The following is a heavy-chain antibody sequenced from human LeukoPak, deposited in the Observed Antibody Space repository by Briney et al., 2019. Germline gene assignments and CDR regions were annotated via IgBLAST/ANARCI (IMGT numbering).Heavy chain of an antibody. CDR1: GYTFTSHG. Sequence: ASVKGSCKASGYTFTSHGISWVRQAPGQGLEWMGWISAYNGNANYAQKLQGRVTMTTDTSTSTAYMELRSLRSDDTAVYYCARDHRILWFGPDYWGQGTLVTVSS. CDR2: ISAYNGNA. V-gene: IGHV1-18*01. J-gene: IGHJ4*02. D-gene: IGHD3-10*01. CDR3: ARDHRILWFGPDY.